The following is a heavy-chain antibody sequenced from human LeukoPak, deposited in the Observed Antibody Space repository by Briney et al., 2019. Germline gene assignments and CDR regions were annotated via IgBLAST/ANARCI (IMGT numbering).Heavy chain of an antibody. CDR1: GFTVSSNY. CDR3: ARDPVRPYYYMDV. J-gene: IGHJ6*03. CDR2: IYSGGST. V-gene: IGHV3-66*01. Sequence: PGGSLRLSCAASGFTVSSNYMSWVRQAPGKGLEWVSVIYSGGSTYYADSVKGRFTISRDNSKNTLYLQMNSLRAEDTAVYYCARDPVRPYYYMDVWGKGTTVTVSS.